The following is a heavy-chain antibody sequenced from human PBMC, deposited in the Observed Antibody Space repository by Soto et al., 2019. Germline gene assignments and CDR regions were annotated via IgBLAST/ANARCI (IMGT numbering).Heavy chain of an antibody. J-gene: IGHJ4*02. CDR2: IYYSGST. D-gene: IGHD2-15*01. Sequence: QVQLQESGPGLVKPSETLSLTCTVSGGSISSYYWSWIRQPPGKGLVWIGYIYYSGSTNYNPSLKSRVTISVDTSKNQFSLKLSSVTAADTAVYYCARRYGGSIDYWGQGTLVTVSS. CDR1: GGSISSYY. V-gene: IGHV4-59*08. CDR3: ARRYGGSIDY.